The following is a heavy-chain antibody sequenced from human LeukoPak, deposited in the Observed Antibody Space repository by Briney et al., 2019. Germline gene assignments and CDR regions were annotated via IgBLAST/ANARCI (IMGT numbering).Heavy chain of an antibody. J-gene: IGHJ5*02. CDR1: GYTFTSYY. D-gene: IGHD3-10*01. V-gene: IGHV1-46*03. CDR2: INPSGGST. Sequence: ASVKVSCKASGYTFTSYYMHWVRQAPGQGLEWMGIINPSGGSTSYARKFQGRVTMTRDTSTSTVYMELSSLRSEDTAVYYCARDPDTMVRVYRDWFDPWGQGTLVAVSS. CDR3: ARDPDTMVRVYRDWFDP.